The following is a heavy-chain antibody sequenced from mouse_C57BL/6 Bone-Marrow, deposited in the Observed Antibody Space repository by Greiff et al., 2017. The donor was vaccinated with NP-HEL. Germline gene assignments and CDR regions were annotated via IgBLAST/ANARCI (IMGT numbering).Heavy chain of an antibody. J-gene: IGHJ2*01. Sequence: EVKLEESGEGLVKPGGSLKLSCAASGFTFSSYAMSWVRQTPEKRLEWVAYISSGGDYIYYADTVKGRFTISRDNARNTLYLQMSSLKSEDTAMYYCTRFDGYYEDYWGQGTTLTVSS. CDR2: ISSGGDYI. CDR3: TRFDGYYEDY. D-gene: IGHD2-3*01. CDR1: GFTFSSYA. V-gene: IGHV5-9-1*02.